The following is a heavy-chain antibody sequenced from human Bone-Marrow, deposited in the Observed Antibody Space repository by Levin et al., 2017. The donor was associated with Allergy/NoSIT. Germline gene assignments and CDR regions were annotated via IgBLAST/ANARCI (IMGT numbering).Heavy chain of an antibody. CDR3: AKDSQGDYGGNSAYYYGMDV. V-gene: IGHV3-30*18. CDR2: ISFDGRNK. Sequence: GGSLRLSCAASGFSFSIYGMHWVRQAPGKGLEGVALISFDGRNKHYADSVKGRFTISRDNSKNTLYLQMNSLRAEDTAVYYCAKDSQGDYGGNSAYYYGMDVWGQGTTVTVSS. CDR1: GFSFSIYG. J-gene: IGHJ6*02. D-gene: IGHD4-23*01.